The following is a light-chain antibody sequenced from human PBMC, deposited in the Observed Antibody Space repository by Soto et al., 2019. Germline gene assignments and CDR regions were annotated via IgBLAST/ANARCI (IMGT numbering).Light chain of an antibody. Sequence: QSALTQPASVSGSPGQSITISCTGTSSDVGAYNYVSWYQQHPGKAPKLMIYDVSNRPSGVSDRFSGSKSGNTASLTISGLQAEDEADYYCNSYTISSLVVFGGGTKLTVL. J-gene: IGLJ2*01. V-gene: IGLV2-14*01. CDR1: SSDVGAYNY. CDR3: NSYTISSLVV. CDR2: DVS.